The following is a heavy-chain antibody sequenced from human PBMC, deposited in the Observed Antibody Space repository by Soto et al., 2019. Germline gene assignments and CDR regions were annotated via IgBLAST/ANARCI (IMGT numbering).Heavy chain of an antibody. CDR1: GFNFRNYW. D-gene: IGHD1-26*01. CDR2: INGDGSSA. V-gene: IGHV3-74*01. J-gene: IGHJ4*02. CDR3: ARTMEGAWFDY. Sequence: EVRLVESGGGLVQPGGSLRLSCAAPGFNFRNYWMHWVRQAPGKGLVWVSRINGDGSSAIYADSVKGRFTISRDNAKNTLYLQMNRLRAEDTAVYYCARTMEGAWFDYWGQGKAVTVPS.